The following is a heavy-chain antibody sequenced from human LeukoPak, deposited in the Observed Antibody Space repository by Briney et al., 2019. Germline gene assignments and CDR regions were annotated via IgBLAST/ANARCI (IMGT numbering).Heavy chain of an antibody. CDR3: ARERFNGNYPYGANCFDP. Sequence: GGSLRLSCAASGFTFDDYGMSWVRHAPGKGLEWVSGINWNGGSTGYADSVKGRFTISRDNAKNSLYLQMNSLRAEDTALYYCARERFNGNYPYGANCFDPWGQGTLVTVSS. V-gene: IGHV3-20*04. D-gene: IGHD1-7*01. CDR1: GFTFDDYG. J-gene: IGHJ5*02. CDR2: INWNGGST.